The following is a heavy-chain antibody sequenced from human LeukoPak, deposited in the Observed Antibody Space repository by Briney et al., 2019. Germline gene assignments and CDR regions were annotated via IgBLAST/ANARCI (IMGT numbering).Heavy chain of an antibody. D-gene: IGHD3-22*01. CDR3: ASYYDSSGYYPDAFDI. V-gene: IGHV4-59*01. CDR2: IYYSGST. CDR1: GGSISSYY. Sequence: SETLSLTRTVSGGSISSYYWSWIRQPPGKGLEWIGYIYYSGSTNYNPSLKSRVTISVDTSKNQFSLKLSSVTAADTAVYYCASYYDSSGYYPDAFDIWGQGTMVTVSS. J-gene: IGHJ3*02.